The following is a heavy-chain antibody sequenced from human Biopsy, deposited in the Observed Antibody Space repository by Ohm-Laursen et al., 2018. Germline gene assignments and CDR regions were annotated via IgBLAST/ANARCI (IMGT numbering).Heavy chain of an antibody. CDR3: AKVPREELSYYYSMDV. V-gene: IGHV3-23*01. J-gene: IGHJ6*02. D-gene: IGHD1-7*01. CDR1: KFTVRTNS. Sequence: SLRLSCAASKFTVRTNSMSWVRLAPGKGLEWVSGITASGGTTYYADSVKGRFTISRDNSNNTLYLQMNSLRDDDTAVYYCAKVPREELSYYYSMDVWGQGTTVTVSS. CDR2: ITASGGTT.